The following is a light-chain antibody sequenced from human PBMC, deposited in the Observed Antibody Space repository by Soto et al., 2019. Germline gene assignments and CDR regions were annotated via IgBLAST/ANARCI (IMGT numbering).Light chain of an antibody. CDR3: QSYDSGLSENWV. CDR2: GNS. J-gene: IGLJ3*02. Sequence: QSVLTQPPAVSGAPGQRVTISCTGSSSNIGAGYDVHWYQQLPGTAPKLLIYGNSNRPSGVPDRFSGSKSGTSASLAITGLQAEDEADYYCQSYDSGLSENWVFGGGTKLTVL. CDR1: SSNIGAGYD. V-gene: IGLV1-40*01.